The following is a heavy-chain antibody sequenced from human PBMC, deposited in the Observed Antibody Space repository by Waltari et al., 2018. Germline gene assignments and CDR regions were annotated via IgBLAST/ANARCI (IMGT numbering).Heavy chain of an antibody. V-gene: IGHV3-7*03. D-gene: IGHD1-26*01. CDR2: IKQDVSEK. Sequence: EVQLVESGGGLVKPGGSLRLSCAASGFAFSAYWMSWVRRAPGKGLEWVANIKQDVSEKYYADAVKGRLTISRDNAKYSLYLHMNSLRAEDTALYYCARDTWEQFDYWGQGTLVTVSS. J-gene: IGHJ4*02. CDR3: ARDTWEQFDY. CDR1: GFAFSAYW.